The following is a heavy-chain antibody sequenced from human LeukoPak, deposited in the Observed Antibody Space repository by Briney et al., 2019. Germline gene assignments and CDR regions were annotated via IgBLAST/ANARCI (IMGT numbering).Heavy chain of an antibody. CDR1: GGSFIGYY. D-gene: IGHD6-6*01. J-gene: IGHJ4*02. CDR3: ARGRRSSTTDY. V-gene: IGHV4-34*01. CDR2: INHSGST. Sequence: SETLSLTCAVYGGSFIGYYWSWIRQPPGKGLEWIGEINHSGSTNYNPSLKSRVTISVDTSKNQFSLKLSSVTAADTAVYYCARGRRSSTTDYWGQGTLVTVSS.